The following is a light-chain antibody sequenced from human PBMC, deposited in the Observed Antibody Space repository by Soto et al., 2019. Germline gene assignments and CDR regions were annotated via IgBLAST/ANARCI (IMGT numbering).Light chain of an antibody. CDR3: QQYNSYSWT. V-gene: IGKV1-5*01. CDR2: DAS. CDR1: QSISSW. J-gene: IGKJ1*01. Sequence: DIQMTQSPSTLSASVGDRVTITCRASQSISSWLAWYQQKPGKAPKLLIYDASSLASGVPSRFSGSGSGTEFTLTISSLQHDDFATYYCQQYNSYSWTFGQGTKVDIK.